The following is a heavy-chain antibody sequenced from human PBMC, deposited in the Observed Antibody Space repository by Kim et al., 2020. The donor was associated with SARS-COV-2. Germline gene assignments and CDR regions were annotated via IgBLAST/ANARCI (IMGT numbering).Heavy chain of an antibody. V-gene: IGHV1-24*01. Sequence: AAVKVSCKVSGYTLTELSMHWVRQAPGKGLEWMGGFDPEDGETIYAQKFQGRVTMTEDTSTDTAYMELSRLRSEDTAVYYCATAFAVTMVRGELDDWGQGTLVTVAS. J-gene: IGHJ4*02. CDR3: ATAFAVTMVRGELDD. D-gene: IGHD3-10*01. CDR1: GYTLTELS. CDR2: FDPEDGET.